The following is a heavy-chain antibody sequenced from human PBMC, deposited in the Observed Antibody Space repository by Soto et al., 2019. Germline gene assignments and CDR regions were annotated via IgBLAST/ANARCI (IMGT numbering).Heavy chain of an antibody. CDR2: IYSGGST. D-gene: IGHD6-19*01. J-gene: IGHJ1*01. Sequence: EVQLVESGGGLVQPGGSLRLSCAASGFTVSSNYMSWVRQAPGKGLEWGSVIYSGGSTYYADSVKGRFTISRDNSKNTLYLQMNSLRAEATAVYYCARDRIAVAGNPGYFQHWGQGTLVTVSS. CDR3: ARDRIAVAGNPGYFQH. V-gene: IGHV3-66*01. CDR1: GFTVSSNY.